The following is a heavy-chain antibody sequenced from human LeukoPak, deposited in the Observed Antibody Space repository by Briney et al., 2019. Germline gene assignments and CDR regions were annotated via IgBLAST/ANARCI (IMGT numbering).Heavy chain of an antibody. CDR1: GFTFSDYY. CDR2: ISSSGSTI. CDR3: ARGSYQLLSPPTV. Sequence: GGSLRLSCAASGFTFSDYYMSWIRQAPGKGLEWVSYISSSGSTIYYADSVKGRFTISRDNAKNPLYLQMNSLRAEDTAVYYCARGSYQLLSPPTVWGQGTLVTVSS. D-gene: IGHD2-2*01. J-gene: IGHJ4*02. V-gene: IGHV3-11*01.